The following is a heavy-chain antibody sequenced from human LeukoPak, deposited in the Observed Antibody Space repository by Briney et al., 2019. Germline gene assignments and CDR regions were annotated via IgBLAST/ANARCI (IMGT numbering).Heavy chain of an antibody. CDR1: GFTVSSNY. CDR2: IYSGGST. Sequence: GGSLRLSCAASGFTVSSNYMSWVRQAPGKGLEWVSVIYSGGSTYYADSVKGRFTISRDNSKNTLYLQMNSLRAEDTAVYYCASPTYYDFWSGHPRNGMDVWGQGTTVTVSS. V-gene: IGHV3-53*01. CDR3: ASPTYYDFWSGHPRNGMDV. J-gene: IGHJ6*02. D-gene: IGHD3-3*01.